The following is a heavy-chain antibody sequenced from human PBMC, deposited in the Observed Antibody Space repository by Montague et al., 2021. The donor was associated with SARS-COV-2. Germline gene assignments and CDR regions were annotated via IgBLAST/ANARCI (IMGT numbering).Heavy chain of an antibody. CDR1: GDSVSSNSVA. D-gene: IGHD6-19*01. CDR2: TYYRSKWYS. Sequence: CAISGDSVSSNSVAWSWLRQSPSRGLEWLGGTYYRSKWYSDYAPSVRGRLTVNPDASKNEFSLELNYVTPEDTAVYYCVRYSGWFYFDFWGQGTLVTVSS. V-gene: IGHV6-1*01. CDR3: VRYSGWFYFDF. J-gene: IGHJ4*02.